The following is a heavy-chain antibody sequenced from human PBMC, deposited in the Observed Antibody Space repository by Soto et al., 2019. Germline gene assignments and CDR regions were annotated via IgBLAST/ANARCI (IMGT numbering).Heavy chain of an antibody. CDR3: ARTYYDFWSGYFSPAY. V-gene: IGHV5-51*01. J-gene: IGHJ4*02. Sequence: GESLKISCKGSGYSFTSYWIGWVRQMPGKGLEWMGIIYPGDSDTRYSPSFQGQVTISADKSISTAYLQWSSLKASDTAMYYCARTYYDFWSGYFSPAYWGQGTLVTVSS. D-gene: IGHD3-3*01. CDR1: GYSFTSYW. CDR2: IYPGDSDT.